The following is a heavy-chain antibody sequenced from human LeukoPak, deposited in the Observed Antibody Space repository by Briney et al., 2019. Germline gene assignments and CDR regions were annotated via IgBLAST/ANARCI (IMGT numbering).Heavy chain of an antibody. D-gene: IGHD2-21*01. V-gene: IGHV1-18*04. CDR2: ISAYNGNT. CDR3: ARVRGDKGLRLDYSYYGMDV. J-gene: IGHJ6*04. Sequence: ASVKVSCTASGYTFTIYGINWVRQAPGQGLEWMGRISAYNGNTNYAQKIQGRVTMTTDTSTSTAYMELRNLRPDDTAVYYCARVRGDKGLRLDYSYYGMDVWGKGTTVTVSS. CDR1: GYTFTIYG.